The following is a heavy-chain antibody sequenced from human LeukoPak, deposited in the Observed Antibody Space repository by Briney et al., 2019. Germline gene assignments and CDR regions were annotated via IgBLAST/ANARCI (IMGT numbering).Heavy chain of an antibody. CDR3: ARLEVRGVIGP. J-gene: IGHJ5*02. D-gene: IGHD3-10*01. CDR1: GFTVSSNY. CDR2: IYSSGVT. Sequence: GGSLRLSCEASGFTVSSNYMNWVRQAPGKGLEWVSIIYSSGVTYYADSVKGRFTISRDNSKTTLYLQMNSVKAEDTAVYYCARLEVRGVIGPWGQGTLVTVSS. V-gene: IGHV3-53*01.